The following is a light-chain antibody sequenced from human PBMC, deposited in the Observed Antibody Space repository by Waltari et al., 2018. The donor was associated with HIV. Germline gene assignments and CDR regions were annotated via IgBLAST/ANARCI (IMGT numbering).Light chain of an antibody. Sequence: EIVLTQSPGTLSLSPGERATLSCWASQSVSSSYLAWYQQKPGQAPRHLIYGASNRATGIPDRFTGSGSGTDFTLTISRLEPEDFAVYYCQQYGSSPRYTFGRGTKLEIK. CDR2: GAS. J-gene: IGKJ2*01. CDR3: QQYGSSPRYT. V-gene: IGKV3-20*01. CDR1: QSVSSSY.